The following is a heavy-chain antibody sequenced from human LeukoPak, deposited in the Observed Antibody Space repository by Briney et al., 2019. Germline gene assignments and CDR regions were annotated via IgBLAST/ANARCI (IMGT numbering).Heavy chain of an antibody. J-gene: IGHJ4*02. CDR2: ISGGGDIT. V-gene: IGHV3-23*01. CDR1: GFSVSSNW. D-gene: IGHD2-21*02. CDR3: VREDTPATANY. Sequence: SGGSLRLSCAASGFSVSSNWMSWVRQTAGKGLEWVSAISGGGDITYYADSVKGRFTISRDNSKDTLFLQMHSLRPGDTAVYYCVREDTPATANYWGQGTLVTISS.